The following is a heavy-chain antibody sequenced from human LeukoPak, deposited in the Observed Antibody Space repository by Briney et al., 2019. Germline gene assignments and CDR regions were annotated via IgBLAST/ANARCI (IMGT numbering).Heavy chain of an antibody. CDR3: ARAQPRRGRTFDY. J-gene: IGHJ4*02. CDR2: ISSSGSTI. Sequence: GGSLRLSCAASGFTFSSYEMNWVRQAPGKGLEGVSYISSSGSTIYYADSVKGRFTISRDNAKNSLYLQMNSLRAEDTAVYYCARAQPRRGRTFDYWGQGTLVTVSS. D-gene: IGHD1-14*01. CDR1: GFTFSSYE. V-gene: IGHV3-48*03.